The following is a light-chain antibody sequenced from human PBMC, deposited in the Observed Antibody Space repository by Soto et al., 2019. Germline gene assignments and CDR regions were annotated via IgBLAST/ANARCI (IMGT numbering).Light chain of an antibody. CDR1: SSDVGGYDY. CDR3: SSYAGTNNHVL. Sequence: QSALTQPPSASGSPGQSVTISCTGTSSDVGGYDYVSWYQRHPGKAPKLVIYEVTLRPSGVPDRFSGSKSGNTASLTVSGLQAEDEADYYCSSYAGTNNHVLFGGGTKLTVL. J-gene: IGLJ2*01. CDR2: EVT. V-gene: IGLV2-8*01.